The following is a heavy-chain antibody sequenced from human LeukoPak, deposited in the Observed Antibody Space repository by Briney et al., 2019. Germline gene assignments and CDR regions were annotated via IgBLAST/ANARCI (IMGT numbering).Heavy chain of an antibody. J-gene: IGHJ6*02. CDR1: GGSISSGSYY. D-gene: IGHD3-10*01. CDR2: IYTSGST. V-gene: IGHV4-61*02. CDR3: ARDSQGYYGSGSNGMDV. Sequence: PSETLSLTCTVSGGSISSGSYYWSWIRQPAGKGLEWIGRIYTSGSTNYNPSLKSRVTISVDTSKNQFSLKLSSVTAADTAVYYCARDSQGYYGSGSNGMDVWGQGTTVTVSS.